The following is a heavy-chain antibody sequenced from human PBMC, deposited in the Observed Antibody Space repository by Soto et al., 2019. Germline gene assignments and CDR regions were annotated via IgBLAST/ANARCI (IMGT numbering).Heavy chain of an antibody. Sequence: QVQLVESGGGVVQPGRSLRLSCSASGFIFSAYAMHWIRQAPGRGLEWVATVWHDGKNVFYADSVKGRFTISRDNSKNMVFLQMNILRADDTALYYWATEDLEHYYCDYWGQGTLVTVSS. J-gene: IGHJ4*02. V-gene: IGHV3-33*01. D-gene: IGHD1-1*01. CDR3: ATEDLEHYYCDY. CDR1: GFIFSAYA. CDR2: VWHDGKNV.